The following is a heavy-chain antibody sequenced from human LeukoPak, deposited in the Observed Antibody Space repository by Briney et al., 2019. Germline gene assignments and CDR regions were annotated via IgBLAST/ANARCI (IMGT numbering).Heavy chain of an antibody. CDR2: ISTEGSTT. CDR1: VFTFSSYW. Sequence: PGGALRLSCAASVFTFSSYWMHWVRQAPGEGLVWVSRISTEGSTTTYADSVKGRFTISRDNAKNTAYLQMNSLRAEDTAVYYCAGGQAYWGQGNLVTVSS. CDR3: AGGQAY. J-gene: IGHJ4*02. V-gene: IGHV3-74*01.